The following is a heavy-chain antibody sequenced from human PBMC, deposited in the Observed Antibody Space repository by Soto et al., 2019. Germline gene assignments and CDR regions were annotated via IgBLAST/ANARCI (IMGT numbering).Heavy chain of an antibody. D-gene: IGHD6-6*01. Sequence: EVQLVESGGGLVKPGGSLRLSCAASGFTFSSYNMNWVRQAPGKGLEWVSSISSSGFFINYADSVKGRFSISRDNAQNSLHLQMNNLRAEDTAVYYCARNESSNFYGMDVWGQGTTVTVSS. V-gene: IGHV3-21*01. CDR3: ARNESSNFYGMDV. CDR2: ISSSGFFI. CDR1: GFTFSSYN. J-gene: IGHJ6*02.